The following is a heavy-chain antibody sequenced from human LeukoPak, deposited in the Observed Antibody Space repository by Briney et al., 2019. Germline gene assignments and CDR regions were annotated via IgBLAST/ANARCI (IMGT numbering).Heavy chain of an antibody. CDR2: ISSSGSTI. Sequence: PGGSLRLSCAASGFTFSSYEMNWVRQAPGKGLEWVSYISSSGSTIYYADSVKGRFTISRDNAKNSLYLQMNSLRAEDTAVYYCAKGKRYCSITTCYEDAFHIWGQGTMVTVSS. V-gene: IGHV3-48*03. CDR1: GFTFSSYE. CDR3: AKGKRYCSITTCYEDAFHI. J-gene: IGHJ3*02. D-gene: IGHD2-2*01.